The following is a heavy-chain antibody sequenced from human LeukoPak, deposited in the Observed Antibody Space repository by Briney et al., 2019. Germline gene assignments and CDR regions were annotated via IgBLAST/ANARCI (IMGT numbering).Heavy chain of an antibody. V-gene: IGHV4-59*01. D-gene: IGHD3-22*01. J-gene: IGHJ3*02. Sequence: SETLSLTCTVSGGSISSYYWSWIRQPPGKGLEWIGYIYYSGSTNYNPSLKSRVTISVDTSKNQFSLKLSSVTAADTAVYYCARIRYYYDSSGYYPALDIWGQGTMVTVSS. CDR1: GGSISSYY. CDR2: IYYSGST. CDR3: ARIRYYYDSSGYYPALDI.